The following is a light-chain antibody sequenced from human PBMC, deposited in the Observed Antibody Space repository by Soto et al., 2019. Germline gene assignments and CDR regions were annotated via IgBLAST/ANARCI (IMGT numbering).Light chain of an antibody. CDR2: GAS. J-gene: IGKJ3*01. V-gene: IGKV3-20*01. CDR3: QQYGSSPLFT. Sequence: EIVLTQSPGTLSLSPGERATLSCRASQSVSSSYLAWYQQKPGQAPRLLIYGASSRATSIPDRFSGSGSETDFTLTITRLEPEDFAVYYCQQYGSSPLFTFGPGTKVDIK. CDR1: QSVSSSY.